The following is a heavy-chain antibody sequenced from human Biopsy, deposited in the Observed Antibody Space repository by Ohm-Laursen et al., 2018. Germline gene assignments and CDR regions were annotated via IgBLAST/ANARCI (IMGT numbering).Heavy chain of an antibody. V-gene: IGHV4-59*07. Sequence: SDTLSLTCTVSGGSISGYHWRWIRKSPGKGLEWLAYISYTGGITSNPSLNGRATMSLDTSKDQFSLRLIYVTAADTAVYFCARMPHFDYWGQGILVTVSS. CDR2: ISYTGGI. D-gene: IGHD2-2*01. CDR3: ARMPHFDY. J-gene: IGHJ4*02. CDR1: GGSISGYH.